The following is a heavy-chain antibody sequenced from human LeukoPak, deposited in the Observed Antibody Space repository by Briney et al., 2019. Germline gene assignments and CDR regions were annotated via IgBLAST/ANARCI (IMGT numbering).Heavy chain of an antibody. D-gene: IGHD3-9*01. CDR3: ARVRGGPIRYFDWLLKGDAFDI. CDR2: INTNTGNP. J-gene: IGHJ3*02. Sequence: ASVKVSCKASGYTFTSYAMNWVRQAPGQGLEWMGWINTNTGNPTYAQGFTGRFVFSLDTSVSTAYLQISSLKAEDTAVYYCARVRGGPIRYFDWLLKGDAFDIWGQGTMVTVSS. V-gene: IGHV7-4-1*02. CDR1: GYTFTSYA.